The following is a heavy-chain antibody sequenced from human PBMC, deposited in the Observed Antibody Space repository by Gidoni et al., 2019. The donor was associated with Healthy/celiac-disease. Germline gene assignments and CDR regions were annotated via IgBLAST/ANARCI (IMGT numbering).Heavy chain of an antibody. Sequence: SATLSLTCTVSGGSISSSSYYWGWLRQPPGKGLEWIGSIHYSGSTYYNPSLKSRVTISVDTSKNKFSLKLSSVTAADTAVYYCARQGTPHKWYSSSGGAWFDPWGQGTLVTVSS. CDR2: IHYSGST. D-gene: IGHD6-13*01. V-gene: IGHV4-39*01. J-gene: IGHJ5*02. CDR3: ARQGTPHKWYSSSGGAWFDP. CDR1: GGSISSSSYY.